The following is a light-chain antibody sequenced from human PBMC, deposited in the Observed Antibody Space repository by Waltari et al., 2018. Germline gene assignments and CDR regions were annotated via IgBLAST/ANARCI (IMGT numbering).Light chain of an antibody. Sequence: DIVLTQSPDSLAVSLGERATLHCRPSQSVLYSSINKNYLAWYQHKPGQPPKLLIYWASIRVSGVPDRFRGSESGTDFTLTISSLQAEDVAVYYCQQYYSNPLTFGQGTKVEI. CDR2: WAS. J-gene: IGKJ1*01. V-gene: IGKV4-1*01. CDR3: QQYYSNPLT. CDR1: QSVLYSSINKNY.